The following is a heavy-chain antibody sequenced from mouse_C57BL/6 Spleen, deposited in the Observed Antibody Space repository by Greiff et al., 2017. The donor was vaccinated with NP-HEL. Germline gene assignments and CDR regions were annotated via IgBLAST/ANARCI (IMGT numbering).Heavy chain of an antibody. J-gene: IGHJ3*01. CDR3: ARDYYGSGYEFAY. CDR1: GFTFSSYA. CDR2: ISSGGDYI. D-gene: IGHD1-1*01. Sequence: DVKLQESGEGLVKPGGSLKLSCAASGFTFSSYAMSWVRQTPEKRLEWVAYISSGGDYIYYADTVKGRFTISRDNARNTLYLQMSSLKSEDTAMYYCARDYYGSGYEFAYWGQGTLVTVSA. V-gene: IGHV5S21*01.